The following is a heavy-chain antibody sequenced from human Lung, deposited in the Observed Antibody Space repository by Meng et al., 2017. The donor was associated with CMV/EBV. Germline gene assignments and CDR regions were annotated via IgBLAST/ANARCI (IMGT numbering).Heavy chain of an antibody. Sequence: QASCRVLVKPSGTLSLTCAVSGGSISSSNWWSWVRQPPGKGLEWIGEIYHSGSTNYNPSLKSRVTISVDKSKNQFSLKLSSVTAADTAVYYCASFPPPGKQWLVTDYWGQGTLVTVSS. V-gene: IGHV4-4*02. CDR2: IYHSGST. CDR1: GGSISSSNW. J-gene: IGHJ4*02. D-gene: IGHD6-19*01. CDR3: ASFPPPGKQWLVTDY.